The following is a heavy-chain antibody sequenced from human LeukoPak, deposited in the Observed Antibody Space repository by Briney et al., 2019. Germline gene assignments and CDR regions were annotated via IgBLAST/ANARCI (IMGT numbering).Heavy chain of an antibody. J-gene: IGHJ6*03. D-gene: IGHD3-3*01. V-gene: IGHV4-39*01. CDR3: ARLFYDFWSGHYYYYMDV. Sequence: SETLSLTCTVSGGSISSSTYYWGWIRQPPGKGLEWIRSTSYSGSSYYNPSLKSRVTISVDTSKNQFSLKVSSVTAADTAVYYCARLFYDFWSGHYYYYMDVWGKGTTVTVSS. CDR1: GGSISSSTYY. CDR2: TSYSGSS.